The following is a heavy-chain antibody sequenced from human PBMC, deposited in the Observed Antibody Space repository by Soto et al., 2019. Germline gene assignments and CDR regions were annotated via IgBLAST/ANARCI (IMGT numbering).Heavy chain of an antibody. D-gene: IGHD5-18*01. CDR3: ARQEWIQLWPDDY. CDR2: IYYSGST. V-gene: IGHV4-39*01. J-gene: IGHJ4*02. Sequence: SETLSLTCTVSGGFIRSSRDYWGWIRQPPGKGLEWIGSIYYSGSTYYNPSLKSRVTISVDTSKNQFSLKLSSVTAADTAVYYCARQEWIQLWPDDYWGQGTLVTVS. CDR1: GGFIRSSRDY.